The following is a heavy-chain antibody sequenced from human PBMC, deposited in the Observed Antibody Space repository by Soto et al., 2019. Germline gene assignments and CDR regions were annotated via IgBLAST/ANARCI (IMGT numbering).Heavy chain of an antibody. CDR3: ARDQTDSGGYSDY. J-gene: IGHJ4*02. D-gene: IGHD3-22*01. V-gene: IGHV3-33*01. Sequence: XGSLRLSCEAAGFTFSSYGMHWVRQAPGKGLEWVAIIWNDGSNEYYADSVKGRFTISRDNSKNTLYLQVSNLRAEGTAVYFCARDQTDSGGYSDYWGQGTLVTVSS. CDR1: GFTFSSYG. CDR2: IWNDGSNE.